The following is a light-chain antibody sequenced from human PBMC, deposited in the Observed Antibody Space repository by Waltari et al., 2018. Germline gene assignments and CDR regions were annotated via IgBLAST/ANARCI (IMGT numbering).Light chain of an antibody. V-gene: IGKV3-20*01. CDR1: QGVKTKY. J-gene: IGKJ1*01. CDR3: LQWGASQWT. Sequence: EIVLTQSPGTLSLSPGETATLSCRAMQGVKTKYLTWYQQKPGQAPRLLVHGASSRATGIPDRFSGSGSGTDFTLTIRRLEPEDFAVFYCLQWGASQWTFGQGTRVEVK. CDR2: GAS.